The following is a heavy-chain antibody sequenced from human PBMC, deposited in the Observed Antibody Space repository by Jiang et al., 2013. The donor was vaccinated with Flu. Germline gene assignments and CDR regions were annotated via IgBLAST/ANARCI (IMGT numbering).Heavy chain of an antibody. D-gene: IGHD2-8*02. Sequence: QLVESGGDLVQPGGSLRLSCEASGFTFSSYAISWVRQAPGRGLEWVSAISGSGGNTYYRDSVKGRFTISRDNPKNTLYLQMNSLRAEDTAVYYCAKDSGLGFCTGGRCHADAFDVWGQGTVVNVSS. CDR1: GFTFSSYA. CDR2: ISGSGGNT. J-gene: IGHJ3*01. V-gene: IGHV3-23*04. CDR3: AKDSGLGFCTGGRCHADAFDV.